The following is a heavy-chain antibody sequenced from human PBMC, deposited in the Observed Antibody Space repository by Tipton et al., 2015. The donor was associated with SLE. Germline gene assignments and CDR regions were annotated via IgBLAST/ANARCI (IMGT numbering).Heavy chain of an antibody. CDR1: GFTFSSYS. D-gene: IGHD3-3*01. V-gene: IGHV3-48*01. CDR2: ISSSSSTI. CDR3: ARDPQFGVVIDYGMDV. Sequence: GSLRLSCAASGFTFSSYSMNWVRQAPGKGLEWVSYISSSSSTIYYADSVKGRFTISRDNAKNSLYLQMNSLRAEDTAVYYCARDPQFGVVIDYGMDVWGQGTTVTVSS. J-gene: IGHJ6*02.